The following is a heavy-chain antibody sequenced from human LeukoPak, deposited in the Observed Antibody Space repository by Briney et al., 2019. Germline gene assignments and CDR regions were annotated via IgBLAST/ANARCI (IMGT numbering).Heavy chain of an antibody. Sequence: GALRLSCVASGLTFNRYWMSWLRQVPGKGLEWVANIKQDGTETHYVDSVKGRFTISRDNAKSSLYLQMNSLRAEDTTVYYCARDCLGSQFWSGYYLGPDNYFDYWGQGSLVTVSS. D-gene: IGHD3-3*01. J-gene: IGHJ4*02. CDR2: IKQDGTET. V-gene: IGHV3-7*01. CDR1: GLTFNRYW. CDR3: ARDCLGSQFWSGYYLGPDNYFDY.